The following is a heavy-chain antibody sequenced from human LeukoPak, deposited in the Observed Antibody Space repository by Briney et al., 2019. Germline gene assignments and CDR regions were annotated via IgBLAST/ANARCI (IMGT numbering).Heavy chain of an antibody. CDR1: GYTFTGYY. CDR3: ARVPGPSSMVRGVPDY. D-gene: IGHD3-10*01. J-gene: IGHJ4*02. Sequence: ASVKVSCKASGYTFTGYYMHWVRQAPGQGLEWMGWINPSSGGTNYAQKFQGRVTMTRDTSISTAYMELSRLRSDDTAVYYCARVPGPSSMVRGVPDYWGQGTLVTVSS. V-gene: IGHV1-2*02. CDR2: INPSSGGT.